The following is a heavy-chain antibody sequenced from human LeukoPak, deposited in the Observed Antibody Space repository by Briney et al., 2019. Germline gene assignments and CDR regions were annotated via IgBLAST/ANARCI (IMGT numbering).Heavy chain of an antibody. Sequence: GRSLRLSCAASGFTFSSYAMHWVRQAPCKGREWVTVISYDGSNKYYADSVKGRFTISRDNSKNTLYLQMNSLRAEDTAVYYCARDMDDYSNSFDYWGQGTLVTVSS. D-gene: IGHD4-11*01. V-gene: IGHV3-30-3*01. CDR3: ARDMDDYSNSFDY. CDR2: ISYDGSNK. J-gene: IGHJ4*02. CDR1: GFTFSSYA.